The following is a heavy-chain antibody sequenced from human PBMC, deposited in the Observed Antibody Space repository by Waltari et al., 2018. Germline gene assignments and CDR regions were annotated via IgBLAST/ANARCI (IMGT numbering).Heavy chain of an antibody. D-gene: IGHD6-19*01. CDR3: ARMPLQWLVSLGAFDI. CDR2: INAGNGNT. V-gene: IGHV1-3*01. Sequence: QVQLVQSGAEVKKPGASVKVSCKASGYTFTSYAMHWVRQAPGQRLEWMGWINAGNGNTKYSQKFQGRVTITRDTSASTAYMELSSLRSEDTAVYYCARMPLQWLVSLGAFDIWGQGTMVIVSS. CDR1: GYTFTSYA. J-gene: IGHJ3*02.